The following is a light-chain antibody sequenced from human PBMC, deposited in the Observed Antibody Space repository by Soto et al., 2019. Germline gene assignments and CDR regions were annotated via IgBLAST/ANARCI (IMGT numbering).Light chain of an antibody. CDR1: QSVLYSSNNKNY. CDR2: WAS. V-gene: IGKV4-1*01. Sequence: EIVMTQPPDSLAVSLGDSSTINCNSSQSVLYSSNNKNYLAWYQQKPGQPPKLLIYWASTRESGVPDRFSGSGSGTDFTLTISSLQAEDVAVYYCQQYYSTPLNCGGETKVDIK. J-gene: IGKJ4*01. CDR3: QQYYSTPLN.